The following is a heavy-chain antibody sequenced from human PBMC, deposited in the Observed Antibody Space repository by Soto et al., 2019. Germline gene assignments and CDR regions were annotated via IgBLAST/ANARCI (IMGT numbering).Heavy chain of an antibody. CDR3: MIVDNYFTPTPQDV. V-gene: IGHV1-18*01. Sequence: QVQLVQSGDEVKKPGASVKVSCKASGYIFVNYGIAWVRQAPRQGLEWMGWISPYTGNTHSASKVQGRLTMTTDTTTSTGYMDLRRLTSDDTAVYYSMIVDNYFTPTPQDVWGQGTTVTVSS. J-gene: IGHJ6*02. CDR2: ISPYTGNT. CDR1: GYIFVNYG. D-gene: IGHD2-21*01.